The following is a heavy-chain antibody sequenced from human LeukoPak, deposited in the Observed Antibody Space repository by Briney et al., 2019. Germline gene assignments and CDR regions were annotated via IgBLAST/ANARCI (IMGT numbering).Heavy chain of an antibody. Sequence: PLASVKVSCKASGHTFTSYDINWVRQATGQGLEWMGWMNPDSGNTGYAQKFQGRVTMTRNPSISTAYMELSSLTSEGTAVYYCARRIAAAGVGIVYWGQGTLVTVSS. D-gene: IGHD6-13*01. CDR3: ARRIAAAGVGIVY. CDR2: MNPDSGNT. CDR1: GHTFTSYD. V-gene: IGHV1-8*01. J-gene: IGHJ4*02.